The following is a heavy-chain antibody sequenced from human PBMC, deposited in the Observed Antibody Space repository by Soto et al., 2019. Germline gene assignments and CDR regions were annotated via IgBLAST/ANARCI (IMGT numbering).Heavy chain of an antibody. Sequence: ASVKVSCKASGYTFTSYYMHWVRQAPGQGLEWMGIINPSGGSTSYAQKFQGRVTMTRDTSTSTVYMELSSLRSEDTAVYYCASEKGYCISTSCYEALGAFDIWGQGTMVTVSS. V-gene: IGHV1-46*01. J-gene: IGHJ3*02. CDR2: INPSGGST. CDR3: ASEKGYCISTSCYEALGAFDI. CDR1: GYTFTSYY. D-gene: IGHD2-2*01.